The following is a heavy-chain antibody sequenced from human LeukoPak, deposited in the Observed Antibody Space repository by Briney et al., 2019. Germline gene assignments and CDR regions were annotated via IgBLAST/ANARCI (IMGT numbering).Heavy chain of an antibody. CDR1: GFTFRTYA. J-gene: IGHJ4*02. Sequence: GGSLRLSCAASGFTFRTYAMHWVRQPPGKGLEWVAVISKDGNDKYYADSVKGRCTISRDNSRNTLYLQVNSLRAEDTAVYYCARDNYCSSTDCYNFDYWGQGTLVTVSS. CDR3: ARDNYCSSTDCYNFDY. D-gene: IGHD2-2*02. CDR2: ISKDGNDK. V-gene: IGHV3-30*04.